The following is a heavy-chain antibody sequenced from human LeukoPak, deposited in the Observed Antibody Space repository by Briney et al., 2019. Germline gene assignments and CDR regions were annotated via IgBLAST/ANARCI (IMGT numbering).Heavy chain of an antibody. CDR1: GDSVSSNSAA. CDR2: TYYRSKWYN. Sequence: SQTLSLTCDISGDSVSSNSAAWNWIRQSPSRGLEWLGRTYYRSKWYNDYAVSVKGRISINSDTSKNQFSLQLYSVTPEDTAVYFCARATSPIRFGQFNIDYWGQGTLVTVSS. CDR3: ARATSPIRFGQFNIDY. D-gene: IGHD3-10*01. V-gene: IGHV6-1*01. J-gene: IGHJ4*02.